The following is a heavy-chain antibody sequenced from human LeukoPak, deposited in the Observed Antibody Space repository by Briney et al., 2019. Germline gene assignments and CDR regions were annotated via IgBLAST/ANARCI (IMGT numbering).Heavy chain of an antibody. Sequence: SVKDSCKASGGTFSSYAISWVRQAPGQGLEWMGRIIPIFGTANYAQKFQGRVTITTDESTSTAYMELSSLRSEDTAVYYCARGYYYDSSGYYWSFDPWGQGTLVTVSS. J-gene: IGHJ5*02. CDR3: ARGYYYDSSGYYWSFDP. CDR2: IIPIFGTA. CDR1: GGTFSSYA. D-gene: IGHD3-22*01. V-gene: IGHV1-69*05.